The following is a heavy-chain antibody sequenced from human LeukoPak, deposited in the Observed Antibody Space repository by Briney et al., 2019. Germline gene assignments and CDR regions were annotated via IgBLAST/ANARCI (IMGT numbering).Heavy chain of an antibody. CDR1: GFTVSSNY. J-gene: IGHJ4*02. V-gene: IGHV3-66*01. D-gene: IGHD6-19*01. Sequence: GGSLRLSCEASGFTVSSNYMGWVRQAPGKGLEWVSVIYSGGSTDYADSVKGRFTISRDNSKNTLLLQMHSLRAEDTAVYYCARVSQWLPDYWGQGTLVTVSP. CDR3: ARVSQWLPDY. CDR2: IYSGGST.